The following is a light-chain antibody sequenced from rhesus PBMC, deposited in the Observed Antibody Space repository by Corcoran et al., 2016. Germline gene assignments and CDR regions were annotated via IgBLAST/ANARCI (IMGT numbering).Light chain of an antibody. CDR1: QGISSY. V-gene: IGKV1-32*02. Sequence: DIQMSQSPSSLSASVGDRVTITCRASQGISSYLNWYQQKPGKAPKLMIYYANSLASGVPSRVSGSGTWTDFTLTISSLQPEDFATYYCQQGNSNPWTFGQGTKVEIK. J-gene: IGKJ1*01. CDR3: QQGNSNPWT. CDR2: YAN.